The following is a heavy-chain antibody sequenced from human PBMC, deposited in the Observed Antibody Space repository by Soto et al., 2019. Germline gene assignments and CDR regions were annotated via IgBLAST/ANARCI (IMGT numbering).Heavy chain of an antibody. V-gene: IGHV5-51*01. J-gene: IGHJ4*02. D-gene: IGHD5-12*01. CDR3: ARQQGNWLQPFDY. CDR2: IYPGDSDT. CDR1: GYSFISYW. Sequence: EVQLVQSGAEVKKPGESLKISCTASGYSFISYWIGWVRQMPGKGLEWMGIIYPGDSDTRYSPSFQGQVTISADKSISTAYLQWSSLKSSDTAMYYCARQQGNWLQPFDYWGQGTLVTVSS.